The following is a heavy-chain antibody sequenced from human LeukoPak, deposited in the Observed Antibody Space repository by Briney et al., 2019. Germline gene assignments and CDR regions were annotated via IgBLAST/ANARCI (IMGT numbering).Heavy chain of an antibody. D-gene: IGHD2-15*01. J-gene: IGHJ4*02. V-gene: IGHV1-18*01. Sequence: GASVKVSCKASGYTFTSYGISWVRQAPGQGLEWMGWISAYNGNTNYAQKLQGGVTMTTDTSTSTAYMELRSLRSDDTAVYYCARVGAYCSGGSCYSDFWFDYWGQGTLVTVSS. CDR2: ISAYNGNT. CDR3: ARVGAYCSGGSCYSDFWFDY. CDR1: GYTFTSYG.